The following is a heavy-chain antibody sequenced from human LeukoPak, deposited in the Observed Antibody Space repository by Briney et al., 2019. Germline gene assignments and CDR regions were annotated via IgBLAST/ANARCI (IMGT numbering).Heavy chain of an antibody. V-gene: IGHV4-59*01. J-gene: IGHJ3*02. CDR1: GGSISSYY. CDR3: ARDDTIFGVVNPRNNAFDI. Sequence: SETLSLTCTVSGGSISSYYWSWIRQPPGKGPEGIGYIYYSGSTNYNPSLKRRVTISVDTSKNQFSLKLSSVTAADTAVYYCARDDTIFGVVNPRNNAFDIWGQGTMVTVSS. D-gene: IGHD3-3*01. CDR2: IYYSGST.